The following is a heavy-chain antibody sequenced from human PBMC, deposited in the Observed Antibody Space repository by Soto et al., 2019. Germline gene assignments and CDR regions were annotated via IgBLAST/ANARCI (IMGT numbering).Heavy chain of an antibody. J-gene: IGHJ2*01. CDR3: ARKNEYSSSIPLYWYFDL. CDR2: IYYSGST. D-gene: IGHD6-6*01. CDR1: GGSISSGGYY. V-gene: IGHV4-31*03. Sequence: QVQLQESGPGLVKPSQTLSLTCTVSGGSISSGGYYWSWIRQHPGKGLEWIGYIYYSGSTYYNPCLEGRVTISVDTSRNQFSLKLSSVTAADTAVYYCARKNEYSSSIPLYWYFDLWGRGTLVTVSS.